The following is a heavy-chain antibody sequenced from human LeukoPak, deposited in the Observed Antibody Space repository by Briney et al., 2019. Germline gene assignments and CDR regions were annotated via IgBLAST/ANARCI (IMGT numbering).Heavy chain of an antibody. D-gene: IGHD3-22*01. CDR2: INHGGST. V-gene: IGHV4-34*01. CDR3: ARRGSSGRSFDY. Sequence: PSETLSLTCAVYGGSFSGYYWSWIRQTPGKGLEWIGEINHGGSTDYNPSLESRVTISVDTSKNQFSLQLSSVTAADTAVYYCARRGSSGRSFDYWGQGTLVTVSS. CDR1: GGSFSGYY. J-gene: IGHJ4*02.